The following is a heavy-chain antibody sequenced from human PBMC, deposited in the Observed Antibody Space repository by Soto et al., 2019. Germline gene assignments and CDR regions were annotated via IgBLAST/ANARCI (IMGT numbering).Heavy chain of an antibody. D-gene: IGHD3-3*01. CDR1: GFSISTSGVG. CDR2: IYWDDEK. V-gene: IGHV2-5*02. Sequence: QITLKESGPTLVKPTQTLTLTCTFSGFSISTSGVGVGWVRQPPGKALECLALIYWDDEKRYRPSLESRLTITNHNSRNQVVHTMTYMDPEDTATYYCARCIGAFEHWGQGTLVTVSS. J-gene: IGHJ4*02. CDR3: ARCIGAFEH.